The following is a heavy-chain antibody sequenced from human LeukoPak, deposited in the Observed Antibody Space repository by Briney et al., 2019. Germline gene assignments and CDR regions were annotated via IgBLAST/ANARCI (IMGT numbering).Heavy chain of an antibody. CDR1: GGSISSYY. J-gene: IGHJ4*02. V-gene: IGHV4-59*01. CDR3: ASGRDIVAFDY. CDR2: IYYSGST. D-gene: IGHD2-15*01. Sequence: PSETLSLTCTVSGGSISSYYWSWIRQPPGKGLEWIGYIYYSGSTNYNPSLKSQVTISVDTSKNQFSLKLSSVTAADTAVYYCASGRDIVAFDYWGQGTLVTVSS.